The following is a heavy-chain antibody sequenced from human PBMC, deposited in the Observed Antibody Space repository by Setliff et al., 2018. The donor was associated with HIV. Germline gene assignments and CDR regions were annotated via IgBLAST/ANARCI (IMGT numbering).Heavy chain of an antibody. CDR2: INPSGGSA. J-gene: IGHJ3*02. CDR1: GYTFTSYY. V-gene: IGHV1-46*01. Sequence: ASVKVSCKASGYTFTSYYLHWVRQAPGQGLEWMGMINPSGGSASSAQKFQGRVTMSRDTSTSTVYMELSSLRSEDTAVDYCARDYFDSSAYHYGFGAFDNRGQGTMVTVS. CDR3: ARDYFDSSAYHYGFGAFDN. D-gene: IGHD3-22*01.